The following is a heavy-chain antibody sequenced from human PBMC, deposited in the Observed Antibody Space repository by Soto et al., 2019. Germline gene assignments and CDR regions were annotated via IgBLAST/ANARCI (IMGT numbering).Heavy chain of an antibody. J-gene: IGHJ5*02. CDR2: ISDSATTM. CDR3: ARDNAFISSGLFNP. Sequence: GGSLRLSCAASGFTFSDYYMSWIRQAPGKGLEWISHISDSATTMYYADSVKGRFTISRDNARKSLFLHMNCLRAEDTAVYYCARDNAFISSGLFNPWGQGTLVTVSS. D-gene: IGHD3-22*01. V-gene: IGHV3-11*01. CDR1: GFTFSDYY.